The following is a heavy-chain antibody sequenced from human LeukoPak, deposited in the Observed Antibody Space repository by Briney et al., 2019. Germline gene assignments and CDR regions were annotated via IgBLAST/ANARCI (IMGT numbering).Heavy chain of an antibody. Sequence: GGSLRLSCTASEFTFSNYWMSWVRQAPGKGLEWVANIKCDGTEKYYVDSVKGRLTISRDNAKNSLYLQMNSLRAEDTAVYYCAREPVRRRWFDSWGQGTLVTVSS. CDR2: IKCDGTEK. D-gene: IGHD3-10*01. J-gene: IGHJ5*01. V-gene: IGHV3-7*03. CDR3: AREPVRRRWFDS. CDR1: EFTFSNYW.